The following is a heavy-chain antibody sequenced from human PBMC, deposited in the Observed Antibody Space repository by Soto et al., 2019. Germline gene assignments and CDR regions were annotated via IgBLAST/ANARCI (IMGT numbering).Heavy chain of an antibody. J-gene: IGHJ4*02. CDR1: GGSVNSGNYY. D-gene: IGHD1-26*01. Sequence: SETLSLTCTVSGGSVNSGNYYWSWIRQPPGKGLEWIGYIYYSGSTNYNPSIKSRVIISVDTSKNQFSLKLSSVTAADTAVYYCARRYGGNLDYWGQGTLVT. V-gene: IGHV4-30-4*01. CDR2: IYYSGST. CDR3: ARRYGGNLDY.